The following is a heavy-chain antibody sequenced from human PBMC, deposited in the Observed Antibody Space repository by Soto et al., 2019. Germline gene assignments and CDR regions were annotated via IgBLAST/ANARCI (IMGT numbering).Heavy chain of an antibody. Sequence: ASVKVSCKASGYTFTSYAMHWVRQAPGQRLEWMGWINAGNGNTKYSQKFQGRVTITRDTSASTAYMELSSLRSEDTAVYYCARIGLVVFWSGYYTHYYYYGMDVCGQRTTVTLAS. D-gene: IGHD3-3*01. V-gene: IGHV1-3*01. J-gene: IGHJ6*02. CDR2: INAGNGNT. CDR3: ARIGLVVFWSGYYTHYYYYGMDV. CDR1: GYTFTSYA.